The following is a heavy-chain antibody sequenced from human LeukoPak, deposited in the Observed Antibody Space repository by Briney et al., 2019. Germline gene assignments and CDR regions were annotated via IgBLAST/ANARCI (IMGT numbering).Heavy chain of an antibody. V-gene: IGHV4-59*01. J-gene: IGHJ4*02. Sequence: SETLSLTCTVSGGSISSYYWSWIRQPPGKGLEWIGYIYYSGSTNYNPSLKSRVTISVDTSKTQFSLKLSSVTAADTAVYYCARGDYYDSSGYFDYWGQGTLVTVSS. CDR2: IYYSGST. CDR3: ARGDYYDSSGYFDY. D-gene: IGHD3-22*01. CDR1: GGSISSYY.